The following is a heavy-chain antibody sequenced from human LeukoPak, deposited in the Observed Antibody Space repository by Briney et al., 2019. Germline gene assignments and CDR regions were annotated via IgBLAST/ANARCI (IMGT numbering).Heavy chain of an antibody. Sequence: TGGSLRLSCAASGFTFSNYWMHWVRQAPGKGLVWVSRINGDGSTTNYADSVKGRFTISRDNSKNTLYLQMNSLRAEDTAVYYCAKATVGVVIISDDWFDPWGQGTLVTVSS. CDR1: GFTFSNYW. CDR2: INGDGSTT. D-gene: IGHD3-3*01. CDR3: AKATVGVVIISDDWFDP. V-gene: IGHV3-74*01. J-gene: IGHJ5*02.